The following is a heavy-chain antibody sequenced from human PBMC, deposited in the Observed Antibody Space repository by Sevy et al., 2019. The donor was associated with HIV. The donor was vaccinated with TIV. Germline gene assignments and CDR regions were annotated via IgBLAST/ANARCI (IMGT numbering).Heavy chain of an antibody. V-gene: IGHV1-2*02. J-gene: IGHJ6*02. CDR2: INPKSGGT. Sequence: ASVKVSCKASGYTFTDYYIHWVRQPPGQGLEWMGWINPKSGGTNYAQKFHGRVTMTRDTSISTAYMELSRLRSDDTAVYYCARVVEPAGIDPYYYGVDVWGPGATVTVSS. CDR3: ARVVEPAGIDPYYYGVDV. D-gene: IGHD2-2*02. CDR1: GYTFTDYY.